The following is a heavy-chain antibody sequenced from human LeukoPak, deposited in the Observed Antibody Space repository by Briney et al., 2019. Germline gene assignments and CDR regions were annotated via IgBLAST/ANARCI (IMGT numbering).Heavy chain of an antibody. J-gene: IGHJ4*02. CDR3: ARDRGSYYDSSGYRRPYLDY. D-gene: IGHD3-22*01. CDR2: VYYSGST. CDR1: GGSINTYY. V-gene: IGHV4-59*12. Sequence: PETLSLTCTVSGGSINTYYWSWIRQPPGKGLEWIGYVYYSGSTNYNPSLKSRVTISLDTSNNQFSLKLRSVTAADTAVYYCARDRGSYYDSSGYRRPYLDYWGQGILVSVSS.